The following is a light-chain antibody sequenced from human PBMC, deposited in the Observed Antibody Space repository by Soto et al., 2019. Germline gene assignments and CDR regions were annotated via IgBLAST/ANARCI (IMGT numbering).Light chain of an antibody. J-gene: IGKJ1*01. V-gene: IGKV3-20*01. CDR2: GTS. CDR1: QSVSSSY. CDR3: QQYGSSSWT. Sequence: EIVLTQSPGTLSLSPGERATLSCRASQSVSSSYLAWYQQKPGQAPRLLIYGTSSRATAIPDRFSGSGSGTDFTITSSRLEPEDVELYYCQQYGSSSWTFGQGTKVEIK.